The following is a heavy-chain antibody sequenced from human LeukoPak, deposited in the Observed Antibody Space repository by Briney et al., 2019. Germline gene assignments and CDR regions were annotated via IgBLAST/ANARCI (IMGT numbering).Heavy chain of an antibody. CDR1: GFTFSSYW. D-gene: IGHD4-17*01. Sequence: EGSLRLSCAASGFTFSSYWMSWVRQAPGKGLEWVATIKQDGSQKEYVDSVKGRFTISRDNAKNSLYLQMNSLRAEDTAVYYCARDPTVTNFHDAFDIWGQGTMVTVSS. CDR3: ARDPTVTNFHDAFDI. CDR2: IKQDGSQK. V-gene: IGHV3-7*05. J-gene: IGHJ3*02.